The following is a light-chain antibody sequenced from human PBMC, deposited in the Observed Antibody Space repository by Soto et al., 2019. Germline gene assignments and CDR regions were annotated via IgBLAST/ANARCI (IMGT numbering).Light chain of an antibody. V-gene: IGLV4-69*01. J-gene: IGLJ3*02. CDR3: QTWGTGDWV. Sequence: QAVVTQSPSASASLGASVKLTCTLSSGHSSYAIAWHQQQPEKGPRYLMTLNSDGSHSKGDGLPDRFSGSISGAERYLTISSLHSEDEADYYCQTWGTGDWVFGGGTKVTVL. CDR1: SGHSSYA. CDR2: LNSDGSH.